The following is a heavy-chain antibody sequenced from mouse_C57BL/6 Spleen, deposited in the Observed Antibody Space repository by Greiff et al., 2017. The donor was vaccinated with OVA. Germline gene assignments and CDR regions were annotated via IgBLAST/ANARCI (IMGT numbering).Heavy chain of an antibody. D-gene: IGHD1-1*01. J-gene: IGHJ4*01. CDR2: IDPETGGT. V-gene: IGHV1-15*01. Sequence: QVQLQQSGAELVRPGASVTLSCKASGYTFTDYEMHWVKQTPVHGLEWIGAIDPETGGTAYNQKFKGKAILTADKSSSTAYMELRSLTSEDSAVYYGTRSDGSSYGDAMDYWGQGTSVTVSS. CDR1: GYTFTDYE. CDR3: TRSDGSSYGDAMDY.